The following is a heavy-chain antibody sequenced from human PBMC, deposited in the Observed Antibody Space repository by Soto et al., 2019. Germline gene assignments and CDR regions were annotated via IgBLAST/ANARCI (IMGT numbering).Heavy chain of an antibody. CDR3: ARVSGSYFRSMIDY. V-gene: IGHV3-9*01. CDR2: ISWNSGSI. D-gene: IGHD1-26*01. Sequence: PGGSLRLSCAASGFTFDDYAMHWVRQAPGKGLEWVSGISWNSGSIGYADSVKGRFTISRDNAKNSLFLQMNSLRAEDTALYYCARVSGSYFRSMIDYWGQATLVTVSS. J-gene: IGHJ4*02. CDR1: GFTFDDYA.